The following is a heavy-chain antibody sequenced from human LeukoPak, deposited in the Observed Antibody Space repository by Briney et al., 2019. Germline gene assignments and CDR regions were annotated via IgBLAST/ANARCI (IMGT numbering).Heavy chain of an antibody. CDR3: APLTGTIQTQDAFDI. CDR2: INPNSGGT. Sequence: GASVKVSCKASGYTFTGYYMHWVRQAPGQGLEWMGWINPNSGGTNYAQKFQGRVTMTEDTSTDTAYMELSSLRSEDTAVYYCAPLTGTIQTQDAFDIWGQGTMVTVSS. CDR1: GYTFTGYY. J-gene: IGHJ3*02. V-gene: IGHV1-2*02. D-gene: IGHD4/OR15-4a*01.